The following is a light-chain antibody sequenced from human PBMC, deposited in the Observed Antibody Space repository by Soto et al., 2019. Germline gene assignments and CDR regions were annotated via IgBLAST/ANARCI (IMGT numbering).Light chain of an antibody. CDR1: QSVSSN. J-gene: IGKJ5*01. CDR3: QQYNNWPPVT. V-gene: IGKV3-15*01. CDR2: GAS. Sequence: EIVMMQSPATLSVSPGERVTLSCRASQSVSSNLAWYQQKSGQAPRLLIYGASTRATGIPARISGSGSGTEFTLTISSLQSEDFAIYYCQQYNNWPPVTFGQGTRLEIK.